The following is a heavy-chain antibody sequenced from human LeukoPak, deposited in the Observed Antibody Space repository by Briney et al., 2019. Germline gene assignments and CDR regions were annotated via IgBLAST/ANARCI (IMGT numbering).Heavy chain of an antibody. CDR1: GGTFRYYP. D-gene: IGHD3-16*02. V-gene: IGHV1-69*13. CDR2: IIPMLGTA. J-gene: IGHJ4*02. Sequence: SVKVSCKASGGTFRYYPLSWVRQAPGQGLEWMGGIIPMLGTAKYAQNFEGRVKITADESTSTAYMELSSLRSEDTAVYYCARASDYVWGSYPTDYWGQGTLVTVSS. CDR3: ARASDYVWGSYPTDY.